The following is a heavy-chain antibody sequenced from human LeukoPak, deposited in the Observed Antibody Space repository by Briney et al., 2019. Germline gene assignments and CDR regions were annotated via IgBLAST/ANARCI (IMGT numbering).Heavy chain of an antibody. J-gene: IGHJ4*02. CDR3: VIDTNNFYGSGSFDY. V-gene: IGHV5-10-1*01. CDR1: GYRFTSYW. Sequence: GDSLKISCKGSGYRFTSYWISWVRQMPGKGLEWMGRIDPSDSYTNYSPSFQGHVTISADKSISTAYLQWSSLKASDTAMYYCVIDTNNFYGSGSFDYWGQGTLVTVST. D-gene: IGHD3-10*01. CDR2: IDPSDSYT.